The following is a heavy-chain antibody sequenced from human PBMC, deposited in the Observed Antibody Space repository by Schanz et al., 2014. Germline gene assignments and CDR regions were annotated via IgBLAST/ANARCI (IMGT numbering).Heavy chain of an antibody. V-gene: IGHV1-69*02. CDR3: ARGRTFDY. J-gene: IGHJ4*02. Sequence: QVQLVQSEAEVKKPGSSVKVSCKASGGTFNSYTINWVRQAPGQGLEWMGRIIPILGIANYAQKFRGRVTMTRNTSMSTAYIELHILTSEDTAVYYCARGRTFDYWGQGTLVTVSS. CDR2: IIPILGIA. CDR1: GGTFNSYT.